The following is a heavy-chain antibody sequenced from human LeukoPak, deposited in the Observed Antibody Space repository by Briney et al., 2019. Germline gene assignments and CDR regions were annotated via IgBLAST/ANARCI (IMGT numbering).Heavy chain of an antibody. D-gene: IGHD6-6*01. CDR2: IYYSGST. J-gene: IGHJ4*02. V-gene: IGHV4-59*01. Sequence: PSETLSLTCTVSGGSISSYYWSWIRQPPGKGLEWIGYIYYSGSTNYNPSLKSRVTISVDTSKNQFSLKLSSVTAADTAVYYCAKEAEYSTSGYFEYWGQGSLVTVSS. CDR3: AKEAEYSTSGYFEY. CDR1: GGSISSYY.